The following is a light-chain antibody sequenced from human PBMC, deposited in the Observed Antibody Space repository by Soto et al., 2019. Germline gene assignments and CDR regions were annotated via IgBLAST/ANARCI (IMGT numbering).Light chain of an antibody. J-gene: IGLJ3*02. CDR1: SGDVGNYNL. CDR3: SSYTSSSTQV. V-gene: IGLV2-14*02. Sequence: QSALTQPASVSGSPGQSITISCSGVSGDVGNYNLVSWYQQHPGKAPKLMIYEVSNRPSGVSNRFSGSKSGNTASLTISGLQAEDEADYYCSSYTSSSTQVFGGGTKLTVL. CDR2: EVS.